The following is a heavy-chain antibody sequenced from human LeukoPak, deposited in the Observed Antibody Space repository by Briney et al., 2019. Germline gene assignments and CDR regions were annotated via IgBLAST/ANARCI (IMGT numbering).Heavy chain of an antibody. CDR3: ARAGGLGSYYGADYYYYMDV. CDR2: INPNSGDT. D-gene: IGHD1-26*01. V-gene: IGHV1-2*02. J-gene: IGHJ6*03. Sequence: GASVKVSCKASGYTFTAYYIHWVRKAPGQGLEWMGGINPNSGDTNYAQRFQGRVTMTRDTSITTAYMELSRLRSDDTAVYYCARAGGLGSYYGADYYYYMDVCGKGTTVTVSS. CDR1: GYTFTAYY.